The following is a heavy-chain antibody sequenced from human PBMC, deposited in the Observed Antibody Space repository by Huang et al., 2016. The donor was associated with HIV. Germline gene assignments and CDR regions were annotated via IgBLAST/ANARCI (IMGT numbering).Heavy chain of an antibody. CDR3: AFEAYNYGSDFDN. J-gene: IGHJ4*02. Sequence: QVQLVESGGGAVQPGTSLRLSCEGSGLTFSYYGMHWVRQAPGKGLEWVTFISYDGINKYYAYSVKRRFAISRDNSKNTLYLQMNSLRAEDTAVYYCAFEAYNYGSDFDNWGQGTLVAVSS. V-gene: IGHV3-30*03. CDR2: ISYDGINK. CDR1: GLTFSYYG. D-gene: IGHD5-18*01.